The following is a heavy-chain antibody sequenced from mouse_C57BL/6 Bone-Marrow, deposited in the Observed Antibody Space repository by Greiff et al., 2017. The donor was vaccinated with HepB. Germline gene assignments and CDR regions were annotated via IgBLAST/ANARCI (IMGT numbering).Heavy chain of an antibody. CDR2: IYPGSGNT. CDR1: GYTFTDYY. CDR3: ARDSSGFNGLAYAMDY. V-gene: IGHV1-76*01. Sequence: QVQLQESGAEPVRPGASVKLSCKASGYTFTDYYINWVKQRPGQGLEWIARIYPGSGNTYYNEKFKGKATLTAEKSSSTAYMQLSSLTSEDSAVYFCARDSSGFNGLAYAMDYWGQGTSVTVSS. J-gene: IGHJ4*01. D-gene: IGHD3-2*02.